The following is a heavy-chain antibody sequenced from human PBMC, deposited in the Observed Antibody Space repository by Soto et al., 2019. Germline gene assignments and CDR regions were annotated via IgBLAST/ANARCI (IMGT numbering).Heavy chain of an antibody. J-gene: IGHJ6*03. D-gene: IGHD3-3*01. Sequence: QVQLVQSGAEVKKPGSSVKVSCKASGGTFSSYTISWVRQAPGQGLEWMGRIIPILGIANYAQKFQGRVTITADKSTSTAYMALSSLRSEYTAVYYCAGTPVRFMYYYYMDVWGKGTTVTVSS. CDR2: IIPILGIA. CDR3: AGTPVRFMYYYYMDV. V-gene: IGHV1-69*02. CDR1: GGTFSSYT.